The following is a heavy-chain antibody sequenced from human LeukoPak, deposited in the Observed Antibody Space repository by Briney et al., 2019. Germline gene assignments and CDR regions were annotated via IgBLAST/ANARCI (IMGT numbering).Heavy chain of an antibody. Sequence: SQTLSLTCTVSGDSINSGTYYWSWIRHHPGNGLEWIGYIYYSGSAYYNPSLKSRLAMSIDTSMNQFSLKLSSVTAADTAVYYCASRGPSDYWGQGTLVTVSS. J-gene: IGHJ4*02. CDR2: IYYSGSA. V-gene: IGHV4-31*03. CDR1: GDSINSGTYY. CDR3: ASRGPSDY.